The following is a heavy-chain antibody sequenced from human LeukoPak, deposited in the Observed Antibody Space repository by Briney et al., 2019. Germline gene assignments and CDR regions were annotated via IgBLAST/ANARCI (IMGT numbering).Heavy chain of an antibody. J-gene: IGHJ4*02. CDR3: ATYYYGSGSYYNPFDY. V-gene: IGHV3-23*01. D-gene: IGHD3-10*01. CDR1: GFTFNIYA. CDR2: ISGSGGST. Sequence: PGGSLRLSCAASGFTFNIYAMSWVRQAPGKGLEWVSAISGSGGSTYYADSVKGRFTISRDNSKNTLYLQMNSLRAEDTAVYYCATYYYGSGSYYNPFDYWGQGTLVTVSS.